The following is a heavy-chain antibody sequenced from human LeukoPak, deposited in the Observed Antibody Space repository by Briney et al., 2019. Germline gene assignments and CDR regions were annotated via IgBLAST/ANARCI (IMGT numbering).Heavy chain of an antibody. J-gene: IGHJ4*02. Sequence: GGSLRLSCAASGFTFSSYGMSWVRQAPGKGLEWVANIKQDGSEKYYVDSVKGRFTISRDNAKNSLYLQMNSLRAEDTAVYYCARDRSQRAYSYGPDGEWGQGTLVTVSS. V-gene: IGHV3-7*01. CDR3: ARDRSQRAYSYGPDGE. D-gene: IGHD5-18*01. CDR1: GFTFSSYG. CDR2: IKQDGSEK.